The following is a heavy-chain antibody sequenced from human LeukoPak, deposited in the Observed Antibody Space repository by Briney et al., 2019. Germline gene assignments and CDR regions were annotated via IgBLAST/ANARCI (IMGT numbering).Heavy chain of an antibody. Sequence: ASVTVSCKASGGTFSNYPISWVRQAPGQGLEWMGGIIPIFGTANYAQKFQGRVTITADKSTSTAYMELSSLRSEDTAVYYCARLHYYGSGSYSYYYFDYWGQGTLVTVSS. CDR1: GGTFSNYP. J-gene: IGHJ4*02. CDR2: IIPIFGTA. CDR3: ARLHYYGSGSYSYYYFDY. V-gene: IGHV1-69*06. D-gene: IGHD3-10*01.